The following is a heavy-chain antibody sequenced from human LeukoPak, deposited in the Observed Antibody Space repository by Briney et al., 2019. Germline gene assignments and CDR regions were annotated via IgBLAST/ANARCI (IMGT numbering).Heavy chain of an antibody. CDR2: FDPEDGET. V-gene: IGHV1-24*01. Sequence: ASVKVSCKVSGYTLTELSMHWVRQAPGKGLEWMGGFDPEDGETIYAQKFQGRVTMTEDTSTDTAYMELSSLRSEDTAVYYCTAAGTGYHGMDVWGKGTTVTVSS. CDR3: TAAGTGYHGMDV. CDR1: GYTLTELS. J-gene: IGHJ6*04. D-gene: IGHD6-13*01.